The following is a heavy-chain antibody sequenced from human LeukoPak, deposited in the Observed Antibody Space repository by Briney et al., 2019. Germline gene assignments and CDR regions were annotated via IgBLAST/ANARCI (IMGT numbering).Heavy chain of an antibody. CDR1: GYTFTGYY. CDR3: ARDKETMEAVLLWFGESLSDY. J-gene: IGHJ4*02. CDR2: INPNSGGT. V-gene: IGHV1-2*02. Sequence: GASVKVSCKASGYTFTGYYMHWVRQAPGQGLEWMGWINPNSGGTNYAQKFQGRVTMTRDTSISTAYMELSRLRSDDTAVYYCARDKETMEAVLLWFGESLSDYWGQGTLVTVSS. D-gene: IGHD3-10*01.